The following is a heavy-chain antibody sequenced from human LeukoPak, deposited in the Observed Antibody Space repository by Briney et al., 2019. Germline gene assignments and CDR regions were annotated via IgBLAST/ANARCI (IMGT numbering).Heavy chain of an antibody. J-gene: IGHJ4*02. V-gene: IGHV1-46*01. CDR2: INPSGGST. CDR3: ARASAYCGGDCYLSVPHDY. CDR1: GYTFTSYY. D-gene: IGHD2-21*02. Sequence: WASVKVSCKASGYTFTSYYMHWVRQAPGQGLEWMGIINPSGGSTSYAQKFQGRVTMTRDTSTSTVYMELSSLRSDDTAVYYCARASAYCGGDCYLSVPHDYWGQGTLVTVSS.